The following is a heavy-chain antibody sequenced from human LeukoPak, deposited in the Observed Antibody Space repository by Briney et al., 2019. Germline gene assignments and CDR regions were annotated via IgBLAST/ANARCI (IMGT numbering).Heavy chain of an antibody. CDR1: GYTFTGYY. CDR3: ARDRRITMIRNNWFDP. Sequence: GASVRVSCKASGYTFTGYYMHWVRQAPGQGLEWMGRIYPNSGGRNYAQEFPGRVTMTSDTSISTAYMELSRLRSDDTAVYYCARDRRITMIRNNWFDPWGQGTLVTVSS. V-gene: IGHV1-2*06. CDR2: IYPNSGGR. J-gene: IGHJ5*02. D-gene: IGHD3-22*01.